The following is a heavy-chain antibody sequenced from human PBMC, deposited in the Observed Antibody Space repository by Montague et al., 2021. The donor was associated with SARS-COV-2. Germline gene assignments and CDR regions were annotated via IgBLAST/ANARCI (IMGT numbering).Heavy chain of an antibody. J-gene: IGHJ6*03. Sequence: SLRLSCAASGFIFSSYAMHWVRQAPGKGLEWVAVISYDGSNKYYADSVKGRFTISRDNSKNTLYLQMNSLRAEDTAVYYCARDYSSYYYYMDVWGKGTTVTVSS. V-gene: IGHV3-30*04. CDR1: GFIFSSYA. CDR3: ARDYSSYYYYMDV. D-gene: IGHD4-11*01. CDR2: ISYDGSNK.